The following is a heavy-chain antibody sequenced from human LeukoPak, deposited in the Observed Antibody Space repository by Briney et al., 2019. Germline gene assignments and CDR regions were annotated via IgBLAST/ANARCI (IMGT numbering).Heavy chain of an antibody. CDR2: FDPEDGET. CDR1: GYTLTELS. Sequence: ASVKVSCKVSGYTLTELSMHWVRQAPGRGLEWMGGFDPEDGETIYAQKFQGRVTMTEDTSTDTAYMELSSLRSEDTAVYYCATDRPSPAAFDIWGQGTMVTVSS. V-gene: IGHV1-24*01. J-gene: IGHJ3*02. D-gene: IGHD2-2*01. CDR3: ATDRPSPAAFDI.